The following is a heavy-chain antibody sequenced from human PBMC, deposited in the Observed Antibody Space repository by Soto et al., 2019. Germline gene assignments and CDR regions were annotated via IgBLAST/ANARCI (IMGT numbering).Heavy chain of an antibody. Sequence: ASVKVSCKASGYTFTSYGISWVRQAPGQGLEWMGWISAYNGNTNYAQKLQGRVTMTTDTSTSTAYMELRSLRADDTAVYYCASDDGYCSRTSCYGAHYFDYWGQGTLVTVSS. V-gene: IGHV1-18*04. D-gene: IGHD2-2*03. J-gene: IGHJ4*02. CDR2: ISAYNGNT. CDR3: ASDDGYCSRTSCYGAHYFDY. CDR1: GYTFTSYG.